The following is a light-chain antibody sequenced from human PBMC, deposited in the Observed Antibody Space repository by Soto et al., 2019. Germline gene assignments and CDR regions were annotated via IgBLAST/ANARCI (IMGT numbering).Light chain of an antibody. CDR1: SSDVGTYNL. J-gene: IGLJ1*01. Sequence: QAVVTQPASVSGSPGQSITISCTGTSSDVGTYNLVSWYQQHPGKAPKLIIYEVTKRPSGVSNRFSGSKSGNTASLTISGLQAEDEADYYCCSYAGSRTLYVFGTGTKLTVL. CDR3: CSYAGSRTLYV. V-gene: IGLV2-23*02. CDR2: EVT.